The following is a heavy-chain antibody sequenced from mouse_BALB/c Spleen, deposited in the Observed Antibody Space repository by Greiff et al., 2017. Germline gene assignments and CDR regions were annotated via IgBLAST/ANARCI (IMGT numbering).Heavy chain of an antibody. V-gene: IGHV3-1*02. J-gene: IGHJ2*01. CDR2: IHYSGST. Sequence: EVKLQESGPGLVKPSQSLSLTCSVTGYSITSGYYWNWIRQFPGNQLEWMGYIHYSGSTNYNPSLKSRISITRDTSKNQFFLQLNSVTTEDTATYYCARETYDYAVYWGQGTTLTVSS. CDR3: ARETYDYAVY. CDR1: GYSITSGYY. D-gene: IGHD2-4*01.